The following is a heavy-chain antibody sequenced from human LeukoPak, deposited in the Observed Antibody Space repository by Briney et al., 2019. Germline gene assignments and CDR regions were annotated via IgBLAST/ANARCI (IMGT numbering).Heavy chain of an antibody. Sequence: PGGTLRLSCAGSGFPFSSHGMNWVRQAPGKGLEWVSGISPGGPTYYADSVKGRFTISRDNSKNILYLQMNILRAEDTALYYCAKVADVYSVYYFDSWGPGTLVTVSS. D-gene: IGHD2-21*01. CDR3: AKVADVYSVYYFDS. J-gene: IGHJ4*02. V-gene: IGHV3-23*01. CDR1: GFPFSSHG. CDR2: ISPGGPT.